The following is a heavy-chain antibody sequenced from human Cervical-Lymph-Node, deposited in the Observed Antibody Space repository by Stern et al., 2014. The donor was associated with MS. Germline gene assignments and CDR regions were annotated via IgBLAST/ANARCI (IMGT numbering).Heavy chain of an antibody. J-gene: IGHJ4*02. Sequence: VQLVESGGGVVQPGRSLRLSCAASGFTFSSYGMHWVRQAPGKGLEWLAVIWYDGSNKYYADSVKGRFTISRDNSKNTLYLQMNSLRAEDTAVYYCARGSPQQLVADYWGQGTLVTVSS. CDR2: IWYDGSNK. CDR1: GFTFSSYG. CDR3: ARGSPQQLVADY. D-gene: IGHD6-13*01. V-gene: IGHV3-33*01.